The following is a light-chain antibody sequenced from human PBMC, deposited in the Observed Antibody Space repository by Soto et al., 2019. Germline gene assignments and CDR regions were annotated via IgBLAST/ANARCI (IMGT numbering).Light chain of an antibody. J-gene: IGKJ1*01. Sequence: EIVLTQSPGTLSLSPGERATLSCRASQSVSSIYLAWYQQKPGQAPSLLIYGASSRATGIPDRFSGSGSGTDFTPSISRLEPEDCAVYYCQQYGRSPPWTFGQGTKVEIK. CDR1: QSVSSIY. CDR2: GAS. CDR3: QQYGRSPPWT. V-gene: IGKV3-20*01.